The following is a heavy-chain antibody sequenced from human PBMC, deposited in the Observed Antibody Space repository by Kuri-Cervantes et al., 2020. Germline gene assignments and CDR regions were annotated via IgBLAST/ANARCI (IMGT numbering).Heavy chain of an antibody. V-gene: IGHV4-30-2*01. CDR3: ARGPWFGDKVSQHYYYGMDV. Sequence: LRLSCAVSGGPISSGGYSWSWIRQPPGKGLEWTGYIYHSGSTYYNPSLKSRVTISVDRSKNQFSLKLSSVTAADTAVYYCARGPWFGDKVSQHYYYGMDVWGQGTTVTVSS. J-gene: IGHJ6*02. D-gene: IGHD3-10*01. CDR1: GGPISSGGYS. CDR2: IYHSGST.